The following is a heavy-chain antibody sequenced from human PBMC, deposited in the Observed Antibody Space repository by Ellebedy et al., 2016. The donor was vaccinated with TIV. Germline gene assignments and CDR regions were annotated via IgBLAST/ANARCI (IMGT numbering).Heavy chain of an antibody. CDR3: ARGSTTVTSKNWFDP. V-gene: IGHV3-7*03. Sequence: GESLKISCEASGFTFSSYWMSWVRQAPGKGLEWVANIKQGGSETHYVDSVEGRFTISRDNANNSLFLQMNSLRVDDTAVYYCARGSTTVTSKNWFDPWGQGTPVTVSS. J-gene: IGHJ5*02. CDR1: GFTFSSYW. CDR2: IKQGGSET. D-gene: IGHD4-17*01.